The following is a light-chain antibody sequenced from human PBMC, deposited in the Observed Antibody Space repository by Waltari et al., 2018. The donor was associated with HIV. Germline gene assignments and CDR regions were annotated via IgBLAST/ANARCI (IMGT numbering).Light chain of an antibody. CDR1: SPNIGSNY. CDR3: AAWDDSLSGPG. CDR2: RNN. J-gene: IGLJ2*01. Sequence: QSVLTQPPSASGTPGQRVTISCSGSSPNIGSNYVYWYQQLPGTAPKLLIYRNNQRPSGVPDRFAGSKSGTSASLAISGLRSEDGADYYCAAWDDSLSGPGFGGGTKLTVL. V-gene: IGLV1-47*01.